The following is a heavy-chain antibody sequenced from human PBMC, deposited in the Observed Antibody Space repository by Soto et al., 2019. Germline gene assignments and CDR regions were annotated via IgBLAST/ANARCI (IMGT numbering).Heavy chain of an antibody. D-gene: IGHD3-16*01. V-gene: IGHV3-11*01. CDR2: ITSSGRTT. CDR1: GFTFSDYY. Sequence: QVQLVESGGGLVKPGGSLRLSCAASGFTFSDYYMNWIRQAPGKGLEWVSYITSSGRTTYYADSVKGRFTISRDNAKNSVYWERNSVRGEDTAVYYCARGRGLVLEYGASPLSYYGRDVWGQGTTVTVSS. CDR3: ARGRGLVLEYGASPLSYYGRDV. J-gene: IGHJ6*02.